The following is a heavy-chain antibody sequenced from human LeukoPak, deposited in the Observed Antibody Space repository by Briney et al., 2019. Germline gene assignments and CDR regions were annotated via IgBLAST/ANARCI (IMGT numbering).Heavy chain of an antibody. CDR1: GGSFSSYF. Sequence: SEALSLTCTVYGGSFSSYFWSWIRQPPGKGLEWIWEINHSGSTNYNPSLKSRVTISVDTSKNQFSLKLSSVTAADTAVYYCARLGRYGSVPYNWFDPWGQGTLVTVSS. D-gene: IGHD3-10*01. V-gene: IGHV4-34*01. J-gene: IGHJ5*02. CDR3: ARLGRYGSVPYNWFDP. CDR2: INHSGST.